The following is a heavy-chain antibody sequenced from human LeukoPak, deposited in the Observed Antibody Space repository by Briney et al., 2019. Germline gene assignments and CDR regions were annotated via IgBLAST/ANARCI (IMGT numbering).Heavy chain of an antibody. Sequence: SETLSLTCAVYGGSFSGYYWSWIRQPPGKGLEWIGEINHSGSTNYNPSLKSRVTISVDTSKNQFSLKLSSVTAADTAVYYCARGGCSGGSCYYLDYWGQGTLVTVSS. CDR1: GGSFSGYY. J-gene: IGHJ4*02. CDR2: INHSGST. CDR3: ARGGCSGGSCYYLDY. V-gene: IGHV4-34*01. D-gene: IGHD2-15*01.